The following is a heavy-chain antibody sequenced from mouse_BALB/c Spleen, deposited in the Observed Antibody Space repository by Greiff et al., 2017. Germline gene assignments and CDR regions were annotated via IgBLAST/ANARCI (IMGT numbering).Heavy chain of an antibody. CDR2: IRNKANGYTT. CDR1: GFTFTDYY. CDR3: ARDGELRRGGFDY. Sequence: EVQLVESGGGLVQPGGSLRLSCATSGFTFTDYYMSWVRQPPGKALEWLGFIRNKANGYTTEYSASVKGRFTISRDNSQSILYLQMNTLRAEDSATYYYARDGELRRGGFDYWGQGTTLTVSS. V-gene: IGHV7-3*02. J-gene: IGHJ2*01. D-gene: IGHD2-4*01.